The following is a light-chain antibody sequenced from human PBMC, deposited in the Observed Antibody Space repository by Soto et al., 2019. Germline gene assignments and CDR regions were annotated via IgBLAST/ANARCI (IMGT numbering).Light chain of an antibody. CDR2: EDN. CDR1: SGSIASNY. CDR3: QSYDSNNQGV. J-gene: IGLJ2*01. Sequence: NFMLTQPHSVSESPGKTVTISCTRSSGSIASNYVQWYQQRPGSAPTTVIYEDNQIPSGVPDRFSGSIDSSSNSASLTISGLKTDDEADYYCQSYDSNNQGVFGGGTKLTVL. V-gene: IGLV6-57*04.